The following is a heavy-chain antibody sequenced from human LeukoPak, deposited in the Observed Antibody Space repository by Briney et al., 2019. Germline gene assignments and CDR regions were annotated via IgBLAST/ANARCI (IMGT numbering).Heavy chain of an antibody. CDR1: GGSISSGRYY. Sequence: SQTLSLTCNVSGGSISSGRYYWSWIRQPAGKGLEWIGRIYTRGSTNYNPSLKSRVTMSVDTSKNQFSLKLSSVTAADTAVYYCATDGMVRGPDAWFDSWGQGTLVTVSS. V-gene: IGHV4-61*02. CDR2: IYTRGST. CDR3: ATDGMVRGPDAWFDS. D-gene: IGHD3-10*01. J-gene: IGHJ5*01.